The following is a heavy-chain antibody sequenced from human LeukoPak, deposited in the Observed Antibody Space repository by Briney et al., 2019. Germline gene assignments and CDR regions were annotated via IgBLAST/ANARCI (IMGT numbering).Heavy chain of an antibody. V-gene: IGHV4-38-2*02. CDR1: GYSISSGYL. Sequence: PSETLSLTCTVSGYSISSGYLWGWFRQPPGKGLEWIGSIYHSGSTYYNPSLKSRVTISVDTSKNQFSLKLSSVTAADTAVYYCVRDVDSWGQGTLVIVSS. CDR3: VRDVDS. CDR2: IYHSGST. J-gene: IGHJ4*02.